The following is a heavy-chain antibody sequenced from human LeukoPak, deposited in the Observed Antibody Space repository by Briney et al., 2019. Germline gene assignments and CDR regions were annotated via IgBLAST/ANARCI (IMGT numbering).Heavy chain of an antibody. CDR1: GFTFSSYW. Sequence: GGSLRLSCAASGFTFSSYWMHWVRQAPGKGLVWVSGINYDGSDTRYAGTVKGRFTISRDNAKNTLYLQMNSLRAEDTAVYYCQRDFMTAAGIHWGQGTLVTVSS. D-gene: IGHD6-13*01. CDR3: QRDFMTAAGIH. V-gene: IGHV3-74*01. J-gene: IGHJ4*02. CDR2: INYDGSDT.